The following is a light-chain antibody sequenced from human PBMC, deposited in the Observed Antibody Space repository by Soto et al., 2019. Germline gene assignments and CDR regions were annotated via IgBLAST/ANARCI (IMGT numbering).Light chain of an antibody. Sequence: EIVLTQSPGTLSLSPGERATLSCRASQSVSSSYLAWYQQKPGQAPRLLIYGASSRATGIPDRFSGSGSGTDFPLTISRLEPEDFAVYYCQQYDTSPMYTFGQGTKLEIK. J-gene: IGKJ2*01. CDR3: QQYDTSPMYT. V-gene: IGKV3-20*01. CDR2: GAS. CDR1: QSVSSSY.